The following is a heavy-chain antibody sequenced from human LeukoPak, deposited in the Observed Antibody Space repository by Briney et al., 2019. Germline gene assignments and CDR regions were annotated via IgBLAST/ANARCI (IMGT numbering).Heavy chain of an antibody. Sequence: SETLSLTCTVSGGSISSYYWSWIRQPPGKGLEWIGYIYYSGSTNYNPSLKSRVTISVDTSKNQFSLRLSSVTAADTAVYYWARGGSGWFYNWFDPWGQGTLVTVSS. CDR1: GGSISSYY. CDR3: ARGGSGWFYNWFDP. CDR2: IYYSGST. J-gene: IGHJ5*02. V-gene: IGHV4-59*01. D-gene: IGHD6-19*01.